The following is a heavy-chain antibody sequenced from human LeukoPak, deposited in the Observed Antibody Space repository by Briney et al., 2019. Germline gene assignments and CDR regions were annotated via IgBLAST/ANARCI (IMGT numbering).Heavy chain of an antibody. V-gene: IGHV4-34*01. Sequence: PSETLSLTCAVYGGSFSGYYWSWIRQPPGKGLEWIGEINHSGSTNYNPSLKSRVTISVDTSKNQFSLKLSSVTAADTAVYYCARVGEWLVQDYYYYYGMDVWGQGTTVTVSS. CDR2: INHSGST. D-gene: IGHD6-19*01. CDR1: GGSFSGYY. J-gene: IGHJ6*02. CDR3: ARVGEWLVQDYYYYYGMDV.